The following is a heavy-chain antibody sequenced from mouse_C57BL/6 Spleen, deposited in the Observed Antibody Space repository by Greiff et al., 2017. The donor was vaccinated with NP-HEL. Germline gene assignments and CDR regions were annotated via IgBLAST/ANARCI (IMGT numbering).Heavy chain of an antibody. Sequence: EVQLVESGAELVKPGASVKLSCTASGFNIKDYYMHWVKQRTEQGLEWIGGIDPEDGETKYAPKFQGKATITADTSSNTAYLQLSSLTSEDTAVYYCARAHYYGSSYDAMDYWGQGTSVTVSS. D-gene: IGHD1-1*01. J-gene: IGHJ4*01. V-gene: IGHV14-2*01. CDR1: GFNIKDYY. CDR2: IDPEDGET. CDR3: ARAHYYGSSYDAMDY.